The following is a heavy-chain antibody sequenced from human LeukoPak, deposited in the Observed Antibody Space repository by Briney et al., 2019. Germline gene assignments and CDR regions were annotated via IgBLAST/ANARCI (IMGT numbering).Heavy chain of an antibody. Sequence: GGSLRLSCAASGFSFSTYAMSWVRQAPWKGLEWVSVISGSGGDTNYGDSVKGRFTISRDNSKNTLYLQMNSLRAEDTAVCYCAKDEGDSGYSGYDSRPSFDYWGQGTLVTVSS. CDR3: AKDEGDSGYSGYDSRPSFDY. D-gene: IGHD5-12*01. V-gene: IGHV3-23*01. CDR2: ISGSGGDT. CDR1: GFSFSTYA. J-gene: IGHJ4*02.